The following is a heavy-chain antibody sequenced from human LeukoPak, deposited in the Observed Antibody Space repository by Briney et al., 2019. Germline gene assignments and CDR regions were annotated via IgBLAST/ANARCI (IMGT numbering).Heavy chain of an antibody. J-gene: IGHJ4*02. CDR1: GFTFSSYA. D-gene: IGHD2-15*01. Sequence: GGSLRLSCAASGFTFSSYAMHWVRQAPGKGLEYVSAISSNGGSTYYANSVKGRFTIFRDNPKNTLYLQMGSLRDEDMAVYYCARSGYCSGGSCYVDYWGQGALVTVS. V-gene: IGHV3-64*01. CDR3: ARSGYCSGGSCYVDY. CDR2: ISSNGGST.